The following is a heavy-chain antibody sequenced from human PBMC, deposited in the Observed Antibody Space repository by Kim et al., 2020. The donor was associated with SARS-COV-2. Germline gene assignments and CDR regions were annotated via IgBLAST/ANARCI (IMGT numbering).Heavy chain of an antibody. CDR3: ARGARDYDFWSGPLGDP. J-gene: IGHJ5*02. CDR1: GYSFTSYW. Sequence: GESLKISCKGSGYSFTSYWIGWVRQMPGKGLEWMGIIYPGDSDTRYSPSFQGQVTISADKSISTAYLQWSSLKASDTAMYYCARGARDYDFWSGPLGDPWGQGTLVTVSS. V-gene: IGHV5-51*01. D-gene: IGHD3-3*01. CDR2: IYPGDSDT.